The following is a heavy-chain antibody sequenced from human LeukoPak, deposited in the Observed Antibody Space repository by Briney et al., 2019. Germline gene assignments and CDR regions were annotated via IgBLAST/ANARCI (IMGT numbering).Heavy chain of an antibody. J-gene: IGHJ4*02. Sequence: SETLSLTCAVYGGSFSGYYWSWIRQHPGKGLEWIGYIYYSGSAYYNPSLKSRVTISVDTSKNQFSLKLSSVTAADTAVYYCARAISDSSGYCLDYWGQGTLVTVSS. V-gene: IGHV4-31*11. CDR3: ARAISDSSGYCLDY. CDR1: GGSFSGYY. D-gene: IGHD3-22*01. CDR2: IYYSGSA.